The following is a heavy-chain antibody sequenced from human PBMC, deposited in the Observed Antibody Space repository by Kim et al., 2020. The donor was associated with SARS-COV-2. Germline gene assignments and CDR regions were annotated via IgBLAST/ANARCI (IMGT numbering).Heavy chain of an antibody. CDR1: GFTFSSYA. J-gene: IGHJ4*02. D-gene: IGHD3-3*01. V-gene: IGHV3-23*01. CDR2: ISGSGGST. CDR3: AKDPPGFWAADYYFDY. Sequence: GGSLRLSCAASGFTFSSYAMSWVRQAPGKGLEWVSAISGSGGSTYYADSVKGRFTISRDNSKNTLYLQMNSLRAEDTAVYYCAKDPPGFWAADYYFDYWGQGTLVTVSS.